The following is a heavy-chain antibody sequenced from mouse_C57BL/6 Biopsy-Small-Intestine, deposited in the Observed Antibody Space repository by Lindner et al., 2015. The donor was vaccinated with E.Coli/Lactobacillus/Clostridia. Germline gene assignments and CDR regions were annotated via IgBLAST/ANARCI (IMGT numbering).Heavy chain of an antibody. D-gene: IGHD2-5*01. V-gene: IGHV1-9*01. CDR3: ARGGYSNFDWYFDV. CDR1: GYTFTGYW. Sequence: VQLQESGAELMKPGASVKLSCKATGYTFTGYWIEWVKQRPGHGLEWIGEILPGSGNTYYNEKFKGKATLTADKSSSTAYMEFRSLTSEDSAVYFCARGGYSNFDWYFDVWGTGTTVTVSS. CDR2: ILPGSGNT. J-gene: IGHJ1*03.